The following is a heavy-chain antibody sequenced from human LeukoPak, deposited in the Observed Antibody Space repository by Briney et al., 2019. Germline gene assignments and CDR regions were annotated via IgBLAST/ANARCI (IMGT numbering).Heavy chain of an antibody. CDR2: IYYSGST. D-gene: IGHD4-17*01. V-gene: IGHV4-34*01. CDR3: ARDYGGFDY. Sequence: SETLSLTCAVYGGSFSGYYWSWIRQPPGKGLEWIGSIYYSGSTYYNPSLKSRVTISVDTSKNQFSLKLSSVTAADTAVYYCARDYGGFDYWGQGTLVTVSS. CDR1: GGSFSGYY. J-gene: IGHJ4*02.